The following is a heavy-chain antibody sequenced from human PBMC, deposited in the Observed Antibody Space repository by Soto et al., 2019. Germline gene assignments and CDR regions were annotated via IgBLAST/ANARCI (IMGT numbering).Heavy chain of an antibody. CDR2: IYTSGST. Sequence: QVQLQESGPGLVKPSETLSLTCTVSGGSISSYYWSWIRQPAGKGLEWIGRIYTSGSTNYNPSLKRRVTMSVDTSKNQFSLKLSSVTAADTAVYYCARSPPHELDTAMVTFWGFVFDYWGQGTLVTVSS. J-gene: IGHJ4*02. CDR1: GGSISSYY. CDR3: ARSPPHELDTAMVTFWGFVFDY. D-gene: IGHD5-18*01. V-gene: IGHV4-4*07.